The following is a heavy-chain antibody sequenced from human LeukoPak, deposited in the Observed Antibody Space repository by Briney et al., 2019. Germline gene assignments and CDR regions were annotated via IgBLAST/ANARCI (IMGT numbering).Heavy chain of an antibody. CDR1: GYTLTELS. Sequence: ASVKVSCKVSGYTLTELSMHWVRQAPGKGLEWMGGFDPEDDETIYAQEFQGRVTMTTDSSTSTAYMELRSLRSDDTAVYYCAREEGGNYYMDVWGKGTTVTVSS. V-gene: IGHV1-24*01. CDR2: FDPEDDET. D-gene: IGHD3-16*01. CDR3: AREEGGNYYMDV. J-gene: IGHJ6*03.